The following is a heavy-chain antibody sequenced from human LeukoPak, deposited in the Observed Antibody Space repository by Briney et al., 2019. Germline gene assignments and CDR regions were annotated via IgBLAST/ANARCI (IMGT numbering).Heavy chain of an antibody. CDR3: ASQYYDFWSGYYSYYYYGMDV. J-gene: IGHJ6*02. CDR2: IYSGGST. D-gene: IGHD3-3*01. V-gene: IGHV3-53*01. CDR1: GFTFSSYA. Sequence: GGSLRLSCSASGFTFSSYAMHWVRQAPGKGLEWVSVIYSGGSTYYADSVKGRFTISRDNSKNTLYLQMNSLRAEDTAVYYCASQYYDFWSGYYSYYYYGMDVWGQGTTVTVSS.